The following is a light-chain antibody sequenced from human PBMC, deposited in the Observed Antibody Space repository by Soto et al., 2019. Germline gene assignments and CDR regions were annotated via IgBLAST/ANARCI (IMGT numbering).Light chain of an antibody. Sequence: QPVLTQPPSVSGTLEQGVTISCSGSTSNIGENTVGWFQQLPGTAPKVLIYVNDKRPSGVPDRFSGSKSGTSAYLAISGLQSEDEADYYCAAWDGSLSGHVFGAGTKLTVL. CDR1: TSNIGENT. J-gene: IGLJ1*01. CDR2: VND. V-gene: IGLV1-44*01. CDR3: AAWDGSLSGHV.